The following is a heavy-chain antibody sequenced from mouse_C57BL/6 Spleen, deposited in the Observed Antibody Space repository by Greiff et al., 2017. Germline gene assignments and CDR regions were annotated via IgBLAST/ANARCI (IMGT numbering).Heavy chain of an antibody. Sequence: VQLKQSGPELVKPGASVKMSCKASGYTFTDYNMHWVKQSHGKSLEWIGYINPNNGGTSYNQKFKGKATLTVNKSSSTAYMELRSLTSEDSAVYYCASDYYGSSSFAYWGQGTLVTVSA. CDR1: GYTFTDYN. V-gene: IGHV1-22*01. CDR3: ASDYYGSSSFAY. CDR2: INPNNGGT. J-gene: IGHJ3*01. D-gene: IGHD1-1*01.